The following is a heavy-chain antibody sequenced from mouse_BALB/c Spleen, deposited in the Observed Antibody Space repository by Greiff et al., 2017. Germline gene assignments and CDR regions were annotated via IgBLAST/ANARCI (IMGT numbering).Heavy chain of an antibody. Sequence: EVKVEESGGGLVKPGGSLKLSCAASGFTFSSYAMSWVRQTPEKRLEWVASISSGGSTYYPDSVKGRFTISRDNARNILYLQMSSLRSEDTAMYYCARRDGNYDYYAMDYWGQGTSVTVSS. J-gene: IGHJ4*01. V-gene: IGHV5-6-5*01. CDR3: ARRDGNYDYYAMDY. CDR1: GFTFSSYA. CDR2: ISSGGST. D-gene: IGHD2-1*01.